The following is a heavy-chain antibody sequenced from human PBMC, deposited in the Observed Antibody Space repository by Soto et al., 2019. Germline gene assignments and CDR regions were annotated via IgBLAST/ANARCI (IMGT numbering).Heavy chain of an antibody. D-gene: IGHD6-19*01. CDR1: GYTFTSYA. CDR2: INAGNGNT. Sequence: ASVKVSCKASGYTFTSYAMHWVRQAPGQRLEWMGWINAGNGNTKYSQKFQGRVTITRDTSASTAYMELSSLRSEDTAVYYCARDRIGGYSSGWNDFDYWGQGTLVTVSS. J-gene: IGHJ4*02. V-gene: IGHV1-3*01. CDR3: ARDRIGGYSSGWNDFDY.